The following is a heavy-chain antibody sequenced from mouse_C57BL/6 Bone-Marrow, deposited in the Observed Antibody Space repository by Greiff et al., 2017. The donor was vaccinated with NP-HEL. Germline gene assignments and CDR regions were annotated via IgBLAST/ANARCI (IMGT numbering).Heavy chain of an antibody. CDR2: IYPRSGNT. Sequence: VQLQQSGAELARPGASVKLSCKASGYTFTSYGISWVKQRTGQGLEWIGEIYPRSGNTYYNEKLKGKATLTADKSSSTAYMELRSLTSEDSAVYFCARSTVVAHYYAMDYWGQGTSVTVSS. V-gene: IGHV1-81*01. J-gene: IGHJ4*01. CDR1: GYTFTSYG. D-gene: IGHD1-1*01. CDR3: ARSTVVAHYYAMDY.